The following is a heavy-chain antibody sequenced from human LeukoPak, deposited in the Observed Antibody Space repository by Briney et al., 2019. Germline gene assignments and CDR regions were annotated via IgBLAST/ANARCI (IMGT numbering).Heavy chain of an antibody. Sequence: GGSLRLSCAASGLTFSSCWMHWVRQAPGKGLVWVSRINSDGSSTSYADSVKGRFTISRDNAKNTLYLQMNSLRAEDTAVYYCAELGITMIGGVWGKGTTVTISS. J-gene: IGHJ6*04. V-gene: IGHV3-74*01. D-gene: IGHD3-10*02. CDR3: AELGITMIGGV. CDR1: GLTFSSCW. CDR2: INSDGSST.